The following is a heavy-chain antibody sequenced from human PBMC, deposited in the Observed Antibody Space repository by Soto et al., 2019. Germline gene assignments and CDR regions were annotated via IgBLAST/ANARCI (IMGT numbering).Heavy chain of an antibody. CDR2: ILPTIGTA. V-gene: IGHV1-69*13. J-gene: IGHJ4*02. D-gene: IGHD1-26*01. CDR3: ARGTNRVGATSYYFDY. CDR1: GGTFSSYA. Sequence: SVKVSCKASGGTFSSYAISWVRQAPGQGLEWMGGILPTIGTANYALKFPGRVTITADESRSTAYMELSSMRSEDTAVYYCARGTNRVGATSYYFDYWGQGTLVTVSS.